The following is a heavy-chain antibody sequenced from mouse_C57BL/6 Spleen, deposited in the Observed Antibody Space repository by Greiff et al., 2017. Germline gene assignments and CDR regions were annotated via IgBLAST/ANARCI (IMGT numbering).Heavy chain of an antibody. CDR2: INPSTGGT. Sequence: EVQLQQSGPELVKPGASVKISCKASGYSFTGYYMNWVKQSPEKSLEWIGEINPSTGGTTYNQKFKAKATLTVDTSSSTAYMQLKSLTSEDSAVYYCARGIDYDYDKAWFAYWGQGTLVTVSA. J-gene: IGHJ3*01. CDR3: ARGIDYDYDKAWFAY. D-gene: IGHD2-4*01. CDR1: GYSFTGYY. V-gene: IGHV1-42*01.